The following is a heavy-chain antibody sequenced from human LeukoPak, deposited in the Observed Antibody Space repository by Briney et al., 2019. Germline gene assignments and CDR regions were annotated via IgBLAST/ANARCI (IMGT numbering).Heavy chain of an antibody. J-gene: IGHJ3*02. V-gene: IGHV3-23*01. CDR1: GFTFSSYA. CDR2: ISGSGGST. Sequence: GGSLRLSCAASGFTFSSYAMSWVRQAPGKGLEWVSAISGSGGSTYYADSVKGRFTISRDNSKNTLYLQMNSLRAEDTAVYYCARDRFGPYSSGYYDIWGQGTMVTVSS. CDR3: ARDRFGPYSSGYYDI. D-gene: IGHD3-22*01.